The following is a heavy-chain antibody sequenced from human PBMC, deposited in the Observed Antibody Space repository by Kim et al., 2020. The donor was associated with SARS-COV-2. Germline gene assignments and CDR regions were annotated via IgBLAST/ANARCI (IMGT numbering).Heavy chain of an antibody. J-gene: IGHJ1*01. CDR3: ARVGEYFQY. CDR2: IYYSGST. V-gene: IGHV4-59*08. D-gene: IGHD1-26*01. Sequence: SETLSLTCTVSGGSINNYYWSWIRQPPGKGLEWIGYIYYSGSTSYNPSLKSRVTISVDTSKNQFSLKLNSVTAADTAVYYCARVGEYFQYWGLGTLVTVS. CDR1: GGSINNYY.